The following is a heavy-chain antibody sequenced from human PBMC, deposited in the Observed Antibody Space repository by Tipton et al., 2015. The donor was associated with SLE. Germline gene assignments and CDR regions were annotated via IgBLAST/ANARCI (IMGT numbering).Heavy chain of an antibody. V-gene: IGHV1-18*04. CDR2: ISGYNGDT. CDR3: ARERQLGL. J-gene: IGHJ5*02. CDR1: GYTFTDYY. D-gene: IGHD6-13*01. Sequence: QSGAEVKKPGATVKISCKVPGYTFTDYYMHWVRQAPGQGLEWMGWISGYNGDTHYAQKLQGRVTMTTDTSTTTAYMELRSLRSDDTAVYYCARERQLGLWGQGTLVTVSS.